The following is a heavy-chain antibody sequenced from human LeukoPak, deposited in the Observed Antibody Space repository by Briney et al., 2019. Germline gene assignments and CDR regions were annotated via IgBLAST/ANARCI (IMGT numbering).Heavy chain of an antibody. CDR1: GGSFSGYY. CDR2: INHSGST. CDR3: ASYCSGGSCYSYGYYGMDV. Sequence: SETLSLTCAVYGGSFSGYYWSWIRQPPGKGLEWIGEINHSGSTNYNPSLKSRVTISVDTSKNQFSLKLSSVTAADTAVYYCASYCSGGSCYSYGYYGMDVWGKGTTVTVSS. J-gene: IGHJ6*04. D-gene: IGHD2-15*01. V-gene: IGHV4-34*01.